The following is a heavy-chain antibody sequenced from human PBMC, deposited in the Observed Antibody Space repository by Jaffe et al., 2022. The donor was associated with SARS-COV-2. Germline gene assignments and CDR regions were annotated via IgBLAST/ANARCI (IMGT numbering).Heavy chain of an antibody. V-gene: IGHV3-64*01. CDR2: ISSNGGST. J-gene: IGHJ4*02. D-gene: IGHD3-22*01. CDR3: ARVSYYYDSSGYEDY. CDR1: GFTFSSYA. Sequence: EVQLVESGGGLVQPGGSLRLSCAASGFTFSSYAMHWVRQAPGKGLEYVSAISSNGGSTYHANSVKGRFIISRDNSKNTLYLQMGSLRAEDMAVYYCARVSYYYDSSGYEDYWGQGTLVTVSS.